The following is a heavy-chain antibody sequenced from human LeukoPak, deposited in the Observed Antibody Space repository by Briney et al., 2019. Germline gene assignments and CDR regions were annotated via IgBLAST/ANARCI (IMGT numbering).Heavy chain of an antibody. Sequence: GGSLRLSYAASGFTFDDYGMSWARQAPGKGLEWVSGINWNGGSTGYADSVKGRFTISRDNAKNSLYLQMNSLRAEDTALYYCARAEGNYYDSSTGDYWGQGTLVTVSS. D-gene: IGHD3-22*01. CDR1: GFTFDDYG. J-gene: IGHJ4*02. CDR3: ARAEGNYYDSSTGDY. V-gene: IGHV3-20*03. CDR2: INWNGGST.